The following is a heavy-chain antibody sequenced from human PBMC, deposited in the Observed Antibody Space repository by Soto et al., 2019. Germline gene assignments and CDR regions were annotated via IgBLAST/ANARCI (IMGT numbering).Heavy chain of an antibody. D-gene: IGHD3-10*01. J-gene: IGHJ4*02. CDR3: ATAGVISGVFDY. Sequence: ASVKVSCKVSGYTLTELSMHWVRQAPGKGLEWMGGFDPDDGETIYAQKFQGRVTMTEVTSTDTAYMELSSLIFEDTAVYYCATAGVISGVFDYWGQGTLVTVSS. V-gene: IGHV1-24*01. CDR1: GYTLTELS. CDR2: FDPDDGET.